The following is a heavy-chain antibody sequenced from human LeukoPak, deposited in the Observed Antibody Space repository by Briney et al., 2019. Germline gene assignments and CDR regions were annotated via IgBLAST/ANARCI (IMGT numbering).Heavy chain of an antibody. CDR3: ARHVYNWNPGGFDL. D-gene: IGHD1-20*01. Sequence: SETLSLTCTVSGGSINSGDYYWSWIRQPPGKGLEWIGEINHSGSTNYNPSLKSRVTISVDTSKNQFSLKLSSVTAADTAVYYCARHVYNWNPGGFDLWGRGTLVTVSS. J-gene: IGHJ2*01. V-gene: IGHV4-39*01. CDR1: GGSINSGDYY. CDR2: INHSGST.